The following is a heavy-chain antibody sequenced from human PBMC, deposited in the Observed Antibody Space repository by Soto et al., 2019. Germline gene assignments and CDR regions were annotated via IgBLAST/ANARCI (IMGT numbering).Heavy chain of an antibody. CDR3: ARGLSEMATMGYYYYVMDV. D-gene: IGHD5-12*01. Sequence: QVQLVQSGAEVKKPGSSVKVSCKASGGTFSSYAISWVRQAPGQGLEWMGGIIPIFGTANYAQKFQGRVTITADESTGTAYMELSSLRSEDTAVYYCARGLSEMATMGYYYYVMDVWGQGTTVTVSS. CDR1: GGTFSSYA. V-gene: IGHV1-69*01. J-gene: IGHJ6*02. CDR2: IIPIFGTA.